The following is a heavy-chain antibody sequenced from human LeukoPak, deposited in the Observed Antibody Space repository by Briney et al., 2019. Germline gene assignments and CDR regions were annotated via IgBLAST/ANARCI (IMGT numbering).Heavy chain of an antibody. D-gene: IGHD5-24*01. V-gene: IGHV4-31*03. CDR2: IYYSGST. CDR3: ARGVRWLQLSYFDY. J-gene: IGHJ4*02. CDR1: GGSISSGVYY. Sequence: SQTLSLTCPVSGGSISSGVYYWSWIRQHPGKGLEGIGYIYYSGSTYYNPSLKSRVTITVDTSKNQFSLKLSSVTAADTAVYYCARGVRWLQLSYFDYWGQGTLVTVSS.